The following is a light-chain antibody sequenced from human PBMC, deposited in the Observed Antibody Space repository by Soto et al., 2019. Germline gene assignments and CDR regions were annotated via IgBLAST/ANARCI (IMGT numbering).Light chain of an antibody. Sequence: DVVMTQSPDSLAVSLGERSTINCKSSQSVLYSSNNKHYLAWYQQKPGQPPKLLIYWASTRESGVLDRFSVSGSGTDFTLTISSLQAEDVAVYSCQQYYSSPPTFGPGNKVDVK. CDR3: QQYYSSPPT. CDR2: WAS. V-gene: IGKV4-1*01. J-gene: IGKJ3*01. CDR1: QSVLYSSNNKHY.